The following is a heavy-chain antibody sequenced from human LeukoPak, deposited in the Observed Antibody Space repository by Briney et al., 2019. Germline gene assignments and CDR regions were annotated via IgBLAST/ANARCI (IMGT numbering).Heavy chain of an antibody. J-gene: IGHJ4*02. CDR1: GFTFSSYG. D-gene: IGHD2-15*01. V-gene: IGHV3-30*18. CDR2: ISYDGSNK. CDR3: AKDSTIRYCSGGSYYLDY. Sequence: PGRSLRLSCAASGFTFSSYGMHWVRQAPGKGLEWVAVISYDGSNKYYADSVKGRFTISRDNSKNTLYLQMNSLRAEDTAVYYCAKDSTIRYCSGGSYYLDYWGQGTLVTVSS.